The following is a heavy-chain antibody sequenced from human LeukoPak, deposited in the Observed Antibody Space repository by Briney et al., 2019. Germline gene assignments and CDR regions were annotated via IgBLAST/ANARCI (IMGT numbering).Heavy chain of an antibody. CDR1: GGSISSYY. CDR3: ARESRSYPYYYYYYMDV. D-gene: IGHD1-26*01. V-gene: IGHV4-59*12. J-gene: IGHJ6*03. Sequence: PSETLSLTCTVSGGSISSYYWSWIRQPPGKGLEWIGYIYYSGSTNYNPSLKSRVTMSVDTSKNQFSLKLSSVTAADTAVYYCARESRSYPYYYYYYMDVWGKGTTVTVSS. CDR2: IYYSGST.